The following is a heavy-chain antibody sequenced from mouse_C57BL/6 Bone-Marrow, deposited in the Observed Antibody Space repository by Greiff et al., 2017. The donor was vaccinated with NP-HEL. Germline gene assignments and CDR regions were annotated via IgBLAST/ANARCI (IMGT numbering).Heavy chain of an antibody. CDR3: ARHGYFDV. V-gene: IGHV5-6*01. CDR2: ISSGGSYT. J-gene: IGHJ1*03. Sequence: DVHLVESGGDLVKPGGSLKLSCAASGFTFSSYGMSWVRQTPDKRLEWVATISSGGSYTYYPDSVKGRFTISRDNAKNTLYLQMSSLKSEDTAMDYCARHGYFDVWGTGTTVTVSS. CDR1: GFTFSSYG.